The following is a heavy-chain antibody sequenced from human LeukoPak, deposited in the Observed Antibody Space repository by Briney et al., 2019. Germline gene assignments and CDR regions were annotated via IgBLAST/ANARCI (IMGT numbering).Heavy chain of an antibody. CDR3: ARSPPPYCGGDCYTTFDY. V-gene: IGHV3-20*04. CDR2: INWNGGST. Sequence: GGSLRLSCAASGFTFDDYGMSWVRQPPGKGLEWVSGINWNGGSTGYADSVKGRFTISRDNAKNSLYLQMNSLRAEDTAVYYCARSPPPYCGGDCYTTFDYWGQGTLVTVSS. D-gene: IGHD2-21*02. CDR1: GFTFDDYG. J-gene: IGHJ4*02.